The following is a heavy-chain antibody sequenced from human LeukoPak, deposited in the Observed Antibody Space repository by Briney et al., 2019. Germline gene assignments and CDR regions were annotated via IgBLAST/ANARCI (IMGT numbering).Heavy chain of an antibody. V-gene: IGHV3-21*03. CDR3: ARETGFADAFDF. CDR1: GFKFSVYS. CDR2: ITGTGSQFDDV. J-gene: IGHJ3*01. Sequence: GGSLRLSCAASGFKFSVYSMNWVRQAPGSGLEWVSRITGTGSQFDDVDYADSVRGRFTISRNNAKDSLFLEMSGLRVEDTGIYFCARETGFADAFDFWGRGTLVTVSS.